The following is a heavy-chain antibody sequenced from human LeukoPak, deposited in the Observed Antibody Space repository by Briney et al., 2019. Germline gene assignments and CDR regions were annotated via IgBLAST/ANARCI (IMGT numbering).Heavy chain of an antibody. CDR1: GFTFSSYA. CDR2: ISGSGGST. V-gene: IGHV3-23*01. J-gene: IGHJ6*02. D-gene: IGHD2-21*01. Sequence: GGSLRLSCAASGFTFSSYAMSWVRQAPGKGLEWVSAISGSGGSTYYADSVKGRFTISRDNSKNTLCLQMNSLRAEDTAVYYCAKDGLLGYGMDVWGQGTTVTVSS. CDR3: AKDGLLGYGMDV.